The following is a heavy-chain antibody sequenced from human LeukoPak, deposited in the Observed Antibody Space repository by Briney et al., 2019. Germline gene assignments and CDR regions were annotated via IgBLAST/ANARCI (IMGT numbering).Heavy chain of an antibody. D-gene: IGHD5-12*01. CDR1: GGSISSGGYS. CDR3: AGGTDVDIVATPFDY. Sequence: PSQTLSLTCAVSGGSISSGGYSWSWIRQPPGKGLEWFGYIYHSGSTYYNPSLKSRVTISVDRSKNQFSLKLSSVTAADTAVYYCAGGTDVDIVATPFDYWGQGTLVTVSS. V-gene: IGHV4-30-2*01. CDR2: IYHSGST. J-gene: IGHJ4*02.